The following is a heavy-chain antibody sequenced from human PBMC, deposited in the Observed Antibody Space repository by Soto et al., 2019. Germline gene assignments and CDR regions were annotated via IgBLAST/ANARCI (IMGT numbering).Heavy chain of an antibody. J-gene: IGHJ5*01. CDR3: ERLDGNKYSDAGLDLGFDS. Sequence: GGSLRLSCAASGFTFTDYYMSWIRQTPGKGLEWVPYISSSGSHTNYADSVKGRFTISRDNAKNSVYLQMNSLRAEDSAVYYCERLDGNKYSDAGLDLGFDSWGQGTLVTVSS. CDR2: ISSSGSHT. D-gene: IGHD5-12*01. V-gene: IGHV3-11*06. CDR1: GFTFTDYY.